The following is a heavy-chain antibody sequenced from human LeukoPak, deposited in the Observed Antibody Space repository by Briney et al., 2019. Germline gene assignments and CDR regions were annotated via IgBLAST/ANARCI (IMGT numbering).Heavy chain of an antibody. V-gene: IGHV1-46*01. Sequence: GASVKVSCKTSGYTFTNYYMHWVRQAPGQGLEWMGVINPSGGTTSYAQKFQGRVTMTRDTSTSTVYMELSSLRSEDTAVYYCARAFGSGSYHNPDHWGQGTLVTVSS. CDR2: INPSGGTT. D-gene: IGHD3-10*01. CDR3: ARAFGSGSYHNPDH. J-gene: IGHJ5*02. CDR1: GYTFTNYY.